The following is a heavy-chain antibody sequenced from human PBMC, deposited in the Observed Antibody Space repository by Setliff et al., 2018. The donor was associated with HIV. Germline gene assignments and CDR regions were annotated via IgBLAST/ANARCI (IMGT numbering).Heavy chain of an antibody. CDR2: ISYDGSRI. CDR3: ASARIPTGGTSTSFDY. CDR1: RFTFSSYG. Sequence: GGSLRLSCAASRFTFSSYGMYWVRQAPGKGLEWVSAISYDGSRIHYADSVKGRFTISRDNSKNTLYLQVNSLRPEDTAVYHCASARIPTGGTSTSFDYWGQGTLVTVSS. J-gene: IGHJ4*02. D-gene: IGHD1-1*01. V-gene: IGHV3-30*03.